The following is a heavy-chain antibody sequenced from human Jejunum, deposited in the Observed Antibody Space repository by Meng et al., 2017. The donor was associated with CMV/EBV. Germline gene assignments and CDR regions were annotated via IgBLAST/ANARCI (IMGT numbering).Heavy chain of an antibody. D-gene: IGHD1-26*01. J-gene: IGHJ4*02. V-gene: IGHV3-23*01. CDR3: AKGSALGGSYYFDY. CDR1: GFSVSDDA. Sequence: GFSVSDDAMGWVRQAPGKGVEWVSSISGSGGSIQYANSVKGRFTISRENSKNTLYLQMNSLRDEDTAMYYCAKGSALGGSYYFDYWGQGTLVTVSS. CDR2: ISGSGGSI.